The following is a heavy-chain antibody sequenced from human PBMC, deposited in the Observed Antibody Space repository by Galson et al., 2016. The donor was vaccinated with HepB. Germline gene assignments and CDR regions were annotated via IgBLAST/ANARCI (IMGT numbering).Heavy chain of an antibody. V-gene: IGHV4-4*02. CDR2: ISHSETT. CDR3: ARSMTMMGDY. CDR1: GGSITSSNW. Sequence: SETLSLTCAVSGGSITSSNWWSWVRQPPGKGLEWIGEISHSETTNYNPSLKSRVTISLDKSKNQLSQKLNSVTAADAAVYYCARSMTMMGDYWGQGTLVTVSS. D-gene: IGHD3-22*01. J-gene: IGHJ4*02.